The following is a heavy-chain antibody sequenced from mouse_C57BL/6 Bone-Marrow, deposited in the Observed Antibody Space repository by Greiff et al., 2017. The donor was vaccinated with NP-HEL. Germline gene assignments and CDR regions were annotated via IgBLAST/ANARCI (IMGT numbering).Heavy chain of an antibody. D-gene: IGHD1-1*01. J-gene: IGHJ1*03. CDR1: GYTFTDYY. Sequence: EVQLQQSGPVLVKPGASVKMSCKASGYTFTDYYMNWVKQSHGKSLEWIGVINPYNGGTSYNQKFKGKATLTVDKSSSTAYMELNSLTSEDSAVYYCARGGCGSSRYWYFDVWGTGTTVTVSS. V-gene: IGHV1-19*01. CDR2: INPYNGGT. CDR3: ARGGCGSSRYWYFDV.